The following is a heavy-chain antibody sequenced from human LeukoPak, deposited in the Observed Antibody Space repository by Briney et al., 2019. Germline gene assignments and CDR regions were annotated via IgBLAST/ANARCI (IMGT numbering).Heavy chain of an antibody. J-gene: IGHJ4*02. CDR3: ARLSFDWLSPYSNPQYFDS. CDR1: GGSISSSTYY. D-gene: IGHD3-9*01. V-gene: IGHV4-39*01. CDR2: IYYTGST. Sequence: SETLSLTCTVSGGSISSSTYYWGWIRQPPGKGLEWIGSIYYTGSTSYNPSLKSRVTISVDTSKNQFSLKLSSVTAADTAVYYCARLSFDWLSPYSNPQYFDSWGQGTLVTVSS.